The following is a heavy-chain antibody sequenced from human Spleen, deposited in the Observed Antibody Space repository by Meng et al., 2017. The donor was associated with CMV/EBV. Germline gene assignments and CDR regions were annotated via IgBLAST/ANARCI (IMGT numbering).Heavy chain of an antibody. Sequence: SGGSISSNDWWSWVRQPPGKGLDWIGENYHSGSFNYEPSIKSRDTISVDKSNSQYSLKLSSVTAADTALYYCARGIIEYSSSFTYDFWGQGALVTVSS. CDR1: GGSISSNDW. CDR2: NYHSGSF. J-gene: IGHJ4*02. D-gene: IGHD6-6*01. V-gene: IGHV4-4*02. CDR3: ARGIIEYSSSFTYDF.